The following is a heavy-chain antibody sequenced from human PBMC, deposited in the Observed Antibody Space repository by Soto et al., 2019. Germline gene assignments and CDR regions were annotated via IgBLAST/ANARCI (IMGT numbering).Heavy chain of an antibody. CDR2: IWYDGSNK. Sequence: QVQLVESGGGVVQPGRSLRLSCAASGFTFSSYGMHWVRQAPGKGLEWVAVIWYDGSNKYYADSVKGRFTISRDNSKNTLYLQRNSLRAEDTAVYYCARKGGWDLDYWGQGTLVTVSS. CDR1: GFTFSSYG. J-gene: IGHJ4*02. CDR3: ARKGGWDLDY. V-gene: IGHV3-33*01. D-gene: IGHD1-26*01.